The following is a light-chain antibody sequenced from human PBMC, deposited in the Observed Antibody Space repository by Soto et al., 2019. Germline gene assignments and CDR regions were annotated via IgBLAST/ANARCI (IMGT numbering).Light chain of an antibody. J-gene: IGKJ5*01. V-gene: IGKV3-20*01. Sequence: ALTQSPGTVSFSSGERPTLSCRAIQSVDHNYLAWYQQRPGQAPRLLIYAASVRANGIPARFSGSGSGTDFTLTIDRLEPEDFAVYYCQQCDTSHSIIFGQGTRLEIK. CDR1: QSVDHNY. CDR3: QQCDTSHSII. CDR2: AAS.